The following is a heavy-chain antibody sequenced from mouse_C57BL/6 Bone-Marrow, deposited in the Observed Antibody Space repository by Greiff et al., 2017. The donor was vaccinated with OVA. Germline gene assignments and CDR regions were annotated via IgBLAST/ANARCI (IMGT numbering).Heavy chain of an antibody. J-gene: IGHJ2*01. D-gene: IGHD1-1*01. CDR1: GYTFTDYY. V-gene: IGHV1-84*01. CDR3: ASITTVGFDY. Sequence: QVQLQQSGPELVKPGASVKISCKASGYTFTDYYINWVKQRPGQGLEWIGWISPGSGNTKYNEKFKGKATLTVDTSSSTAYMQLSSLTSEDSAVYFCASITTVGFDYWGQGTTLTVSS. CDR2: ISPGSGNT.